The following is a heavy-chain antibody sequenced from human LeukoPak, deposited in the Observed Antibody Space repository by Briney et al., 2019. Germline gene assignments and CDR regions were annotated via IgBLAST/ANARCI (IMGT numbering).Heavy chain of an antibody. D-gene: IGHD6-19*01. V-gene: IGHV3-74*01. J-gene: IGHJ6*03. Sequence: GGSLRLSCAASGFTFSSYWMHWVRQAPGKGLVWVSRINSDGSSTSYADSVKGRFTISRDNAKNTLYLQMNSLRAEDTAVYYCARGQWLPFNYYYYMDVWGKGTTVTVSS. CDR2: INSDGSST. CDR1: GFTFSSYW. CDR3: ARGQWLPFNYYYYMDV.